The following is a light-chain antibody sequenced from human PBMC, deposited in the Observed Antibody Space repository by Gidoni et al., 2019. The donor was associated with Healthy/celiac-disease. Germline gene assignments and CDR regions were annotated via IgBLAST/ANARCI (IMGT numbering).Light chain of an antibody. V-gene: IGKV3-15*01. CDR2: GAS. CDR3: QQYNNWPRRT. Sequence: IVMTQSPATLSVSPGERATLSCRASQSVSSNLAWYQQKPGQAPRLLIYGASTRATGIPARCSGSGSGTEFTRTISSLQSEDFAVYYCQQYNNWPRRTFGQGTKVEIK. J-gene: IGKJ1*01. CDR1: QSVSSN.